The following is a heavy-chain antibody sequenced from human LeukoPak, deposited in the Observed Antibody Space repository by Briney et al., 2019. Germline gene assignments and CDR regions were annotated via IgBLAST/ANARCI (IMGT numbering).Heavy chain of an antibody. CDR2: IVVGSGNT. Sequence: SVKVFCKASGFTFTSSAVQWVRQARGRRLEWIGWIVVGSGNTNYAQMFQGRVTITRDMSTSTAYMELSSLRSEDTAVYYCAAPSRIQLDYWGQGTLVTVSS. J-gene: IGHJ4*02. CDR1: GFTFTSSA. CDR3: AAPSRIQLDY. V-gene: IGHV1-58*01. D-gene: IGHD5-18*01.